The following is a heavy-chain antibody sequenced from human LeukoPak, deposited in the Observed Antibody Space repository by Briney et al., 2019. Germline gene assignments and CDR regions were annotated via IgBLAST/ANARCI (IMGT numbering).Heavy chain of an antibody. V-gene: IGHV1-3*01. D-gene: IGHD6-19*01. CDR3: ARASFRGIAVAGSFHY. J-gene: IGHJ4*02. CDR2: INAGNGNT. Sequence: ASVKVSCKASGYTFTSYAMHWVRQAPGQRLEWMGWINAGNGNTKYSQKFQGRVTITRDTSASTAYMELSSLRSEDTAVYYCARASFRGIAVAGSFHYWGQGTLVTVSS. CDR1: GYTFTSYA.